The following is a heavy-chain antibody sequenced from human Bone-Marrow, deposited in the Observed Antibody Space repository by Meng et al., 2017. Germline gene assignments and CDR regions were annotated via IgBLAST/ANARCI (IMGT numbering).Heavy chain of an antibody. J-gene: IGHJ5*02. CDR2: INWNGGST. V-gene: IGHV3-20*04. CDR1: GFTFDDYG. D-gene: IGHD6-13*01. CDR3: AKDMAAAGTFWFDP. Sequence: GESLKISCAASGFTFDDYGMSWVRQAPGKGLEWVSGINWNGGSTGYADSVKGRFTISRDNAKNSLYLQMNSLRAEDTALYYCAKDMAAAGTFWFDPWGQGTLVTVSS.